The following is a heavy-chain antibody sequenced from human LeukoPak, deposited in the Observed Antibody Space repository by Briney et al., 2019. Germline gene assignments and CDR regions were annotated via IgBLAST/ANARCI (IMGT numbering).Heavy chain of an antibody. V-gene: IGHV3-23*01. CDR1: GFSFSSHG. Sequence: GGTLRLSCAASGFSFSSHGMSWVRQAPGKGLEWVSGIIGGAGSTYYADSVKGRFTISGDNFKNTLFLQMNSLRAEDTAVYYCAKARGAIVDYWGQGTLVTVSS. CDR3: AKARGAIVDY. CDR2: IIGGAGST. D-gene: IGHD3-10*01. J-gene: IGHJ4*02.